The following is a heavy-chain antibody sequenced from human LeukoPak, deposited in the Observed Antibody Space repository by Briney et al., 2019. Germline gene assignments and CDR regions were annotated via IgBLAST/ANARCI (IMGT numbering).Heavy chain of an antibody. CDR2: INPNSGGT. CDR3: ARVKAVAGTRGAFDI. J-gene: IGHJ3*02. D-gene: IGHD6-19*01. Sequence: ASVKVSCKASGYTFTGYYMHWLRQAPGQGLEWMGRINPNSGGTNYAQKFQGRVTMTRDTSISTAYMELSRLRSDDTAVYYCARVKAVAGTRGAFDIWGQGTMVAVSS. V-gene: IGHV1-2*06. CDR1: GYTFTGYY.